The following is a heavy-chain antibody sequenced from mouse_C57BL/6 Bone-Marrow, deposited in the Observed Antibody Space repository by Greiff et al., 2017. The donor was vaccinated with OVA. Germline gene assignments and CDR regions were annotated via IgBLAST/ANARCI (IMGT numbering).Heavy chain of an antibody. D-gene: IGHD2-12*01. Sequence: EVQRVESGEGLVKPGGSLKLSCAASGFTFSSYAMSWVRQTPEKRLEWVAYISSGGDYIYYADTVKGRFTISRDNARNTLYLQMSSLKSEDTAMYYCTSRYDGDWYFDVWGTGTTVTVSS. V-gene: IGHV5-9-1*02. CDR3: TSRYDGDWYFDV. CDR2: ISSGGDYI. J-gene: IGHJ1*03. CDR1: GFTFSSYA.